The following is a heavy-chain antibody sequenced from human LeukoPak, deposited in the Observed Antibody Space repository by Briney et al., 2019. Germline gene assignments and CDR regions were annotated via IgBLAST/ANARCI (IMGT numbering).Heavy chain of an antibody. J-gene: IGHJ6*02. CDR1: GYTFTGYY. D-gene: IGHD2-15*01. CDR2: INPNSGGT. V-gene: IGHV1-2*02. Sequence: ASVKVSCKATGYTFTGYYMHWVRQAPGQGLEWVGWINPNSGGTNYAQKFQGRVTITRDTSISTAYMELSRLRSDDTAVYYCARGQKGVVVVAATSGYYYGMDVWGQGTTVTVSS. CDR3: ARGQKGVVVVAATSGYYYGMDV.